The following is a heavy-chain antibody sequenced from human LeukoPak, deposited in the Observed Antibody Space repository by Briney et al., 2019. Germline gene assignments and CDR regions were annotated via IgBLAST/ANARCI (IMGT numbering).Heavy chain of an antibody. D-gene: IGHD3-10*01. J-gene: IGHJ5*02. CDR1: GGTFSSYA. CDR2: IIPILGIA. V-gene: IGHV1-69*04. Sequence: SVKVSCKASGGTFSSYAISWVRQAPGQGLEWMGRIIPILGIANYAQKLQGRVTMTTDTSTSTAYMELRSLRSDDTAVYYCARDPPDYYGSGSYGSFDPWGQGTLVTVSS. CDR3: ARDPPDYYGSGSYGSFDP.